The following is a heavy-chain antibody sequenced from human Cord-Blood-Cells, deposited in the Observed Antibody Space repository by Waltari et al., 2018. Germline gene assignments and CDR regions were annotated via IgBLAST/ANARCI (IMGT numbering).Heavy chain of an antibody. V-gene: IGHV4-39*01. CDR3: ARRVRDGHYNWFDP. J-gene: IGHJ5*02. Sequence: QLQLQESGPGLVKPSWTLSLTCTVSRGSISSRLYHFGWVRQPPGKGLEWIGSIYYSGSTYYNPSLKSRVTISVDTSKNQFSLKLSSVTAADTAVYYCARRVRDGHYNWFDPWGQGTLVTVSS. CDR2: IYYSGST. CDR1: RGSISSRLYH.